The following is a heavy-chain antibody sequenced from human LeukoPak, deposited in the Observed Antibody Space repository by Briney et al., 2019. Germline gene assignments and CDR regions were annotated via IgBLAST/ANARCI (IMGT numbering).Heavy chain of an antibody. CDR1: GFTFSSYW. D-gene: IGHD2-2*01. CDR2: IKQDGSEK. J-gene: IGHJ6*02. V-gene: IGHV3-7*01. CDR3: ARDRWDYCSSTSCYVYYYYGMDV. Sequence: PAGGSLRLSCAASGFTFSSYWMSWVRQAPGKGLEWVANIKQDGSEKYYVDSVKGRFTISRDNAKNSLYLQMNSLRAEDTAVYYCARDRWDYCSSTSCYVYYYYGMDVWGQGTTVTVSS.